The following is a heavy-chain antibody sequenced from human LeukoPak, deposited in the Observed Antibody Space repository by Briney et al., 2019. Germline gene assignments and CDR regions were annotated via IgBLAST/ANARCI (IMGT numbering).Heavy chain of an antibody. V-gene: IGHV5-51*01. CDR2: IYPGDSDT. D-gene: IGHD6-19*01. Sequence: GESLKISCETSGYNFLTFWIAWVRQMPGKGLEWMGVIYPGDSDTRYSPSFQGQVTISVDKSISTAYLQWSSLKASDTAMYYCARRPYSSGWYNSDYWGQGTLVTVSS. J-gene: IGHJ4*02. CDR3: ARRPYSSGWYNSDY. CDR1: GYNFLTFW.